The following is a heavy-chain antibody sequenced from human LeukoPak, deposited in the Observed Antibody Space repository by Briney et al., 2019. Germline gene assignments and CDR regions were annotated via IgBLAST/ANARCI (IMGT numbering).Heavy chain of an antibody. D-gene: IGHD3-22*01. V-gene: IGHV4-30-4*01. CDR2: TYYSGST. CDR3: ARPYYYDSRIDP. Sequence: PSETLSLTRTVSGVSISSGDYYWSWIRQPPGKGLEWLGYTYYSGSTYYNPSLKSRVTISVDTSKNQFSLKLSSVTAADTAVYYCARPYYYDSRIDPWGQGTRVTVSS. CDR1: GVSISSGDYY. J-gene: IGHJ5*02.